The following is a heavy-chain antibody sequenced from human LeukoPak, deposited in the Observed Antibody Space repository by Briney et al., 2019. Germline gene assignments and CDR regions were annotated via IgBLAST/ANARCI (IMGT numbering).Heavy chain of an antibody. CDR1: GGSISSYC. Sequence: SETLSLTCTVSGGSISSYCWSWIRQPPGKGLEWIGYIYYSGSTNYNPSLKSRVTISVDTSKNQFSLKLSSVTAADTAVYYCARDQGLVRGYYYYYMDVWGKGTTVTVSS. D-gene: IGHD6-19*01. V-gene: IGHV4-59*01. CDR2: IYYSGST. CDR3: ARDQGLVRGYYYYYMDV. J-gene: IGHJ6*03.